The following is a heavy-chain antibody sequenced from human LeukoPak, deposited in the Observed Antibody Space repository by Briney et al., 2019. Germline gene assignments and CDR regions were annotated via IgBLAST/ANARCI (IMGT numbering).Heavy chain of an antibody. D-gene: IGHD2-2*02. Sequence: GESLKISCKGSGYSFTSYWIGWVRQMPGKGLEWMGIIYPGDSDTRYSPSFQGQVTISADKSISTAYLQWSSLKASDTAMYYCARQGYCNDTSCYSGFDYWGQGTLVTVSS. CDR1: GYSFTSYW. J-gene: IGHJ4*02. V-gene: IGHV5-51*01. CDR3: ARQGYCNDTSCYSGFDY. CDR2: IYPGDSDT.